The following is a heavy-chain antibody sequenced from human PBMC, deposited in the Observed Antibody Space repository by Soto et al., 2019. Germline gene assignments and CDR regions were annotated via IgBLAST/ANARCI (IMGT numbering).Heavy chain of an antibody. CDR2: ISAYNGNT. Sequence: ASVKVSCKASGYTFTSYGISWVRQAPGQGLEWMGWISAYNGNTNYAQKLQGRVTMTTGTATSTAYMQLRSLISDDTAVYYCARDHCSSTSGYTGVEYWGQGTMVTVSS. V-gene: IGHV1-18*04. D-gene: IGHD2-2*02. J-gene: IGHJ4*02. CDR3: ARDHCSSTSGYTGVEY. CDR1: GYTFTSYG.